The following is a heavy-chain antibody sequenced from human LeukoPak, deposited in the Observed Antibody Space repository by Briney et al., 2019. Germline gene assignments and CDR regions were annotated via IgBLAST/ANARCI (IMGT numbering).Heavy chain of an antibody. CDR1: GYTLTELS. J-gene: IGHJ4*02. D-gene: IGHD3-16*02. CDR2: FDPEDGET. Sequence: WASVKVSCKVSGYTLTELSMHWVRQAPGKGLEWRGGFDPEDGETIYAQKFQGRVTMTEDTSTDTSYMELSSLRSEDTAVYYCATAPITFGGVISRGLFDYWGQGTLVTVSS. CDR3: ATAPITFGGVISRGLFDY. V-gene: IGHV1-24*01.